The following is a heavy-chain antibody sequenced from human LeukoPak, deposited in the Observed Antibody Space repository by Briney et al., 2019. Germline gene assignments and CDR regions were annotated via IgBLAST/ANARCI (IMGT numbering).Heavy chain of an antibody. D-gene: IGHD5-24*01. J-gene: IGHJ4*02. V-gene: IGHV4-59*01. CDR1: GGSISNYY. Sequence: SETLSLTCTVSGGSISNYYWSWIRQPPGKGLEWIGFILSSGSTYYNPSLKSRVAISADTSNNQFSLKLNSVTAADTAVYYCARAGPRRDGYNADYWGQGTLVTVSS. CDR2: ILSSGST. CDR3: ARAGPRRDGYNADY.